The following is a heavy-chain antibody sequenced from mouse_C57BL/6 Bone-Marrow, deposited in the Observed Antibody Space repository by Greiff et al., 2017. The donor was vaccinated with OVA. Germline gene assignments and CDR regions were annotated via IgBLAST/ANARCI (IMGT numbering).Heavy chain of an antibody. V-gene: IGHV5-9*01. J-gene: IGHJ4*01. CDR3: ARHLYQVDYYAMDY. Sequence: EVMLVESGGGLVKPGGSLKLSCAASGFTFSSYTMSWVRQTPEKRLEWVATISGGGGSTYYPDSVKGRFPISRDNATITLFLQLSSVGSEDTALYYCARHLYQVDYYAMDYWGQGTSVTVSS. D-gene: IGHD1-1*02. CDR2: ISGGGGST. CDR1: GFTFSSYT.